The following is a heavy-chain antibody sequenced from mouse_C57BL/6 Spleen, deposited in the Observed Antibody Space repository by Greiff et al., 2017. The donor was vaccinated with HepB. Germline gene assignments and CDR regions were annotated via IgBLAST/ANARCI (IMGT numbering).Heavy chain of an antibody. CDR3: ARQEYYGSRGYFDY. Sequence: EVMLVESGGDLVKPGGSLKLSCAASGFTFSSYGMSWVRQTPDKRLEWVATISSGGSYTYYPDSVKGRFTISRDNAKNTLYLQMSSLKSEDTAMYYCARQEYYGSRGYFDYWGQGTTLTVSS. CDR2: ISSGGSYT. J-gene: IGHJ2*01. V-gene: IGHV5-6*01. CDR1: GFTFSSYG. D-gene: IGHD1-1*01.